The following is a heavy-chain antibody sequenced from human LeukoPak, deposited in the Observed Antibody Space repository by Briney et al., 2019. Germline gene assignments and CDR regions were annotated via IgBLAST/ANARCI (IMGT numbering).Heavy chain of an antibody. D-gene: IGHD6-13*01. CDR2: MNSDGSSI. J-gene: IGHJ4*02. CDR1: GFNFRSCR. V-gene: IGHV3-74*01. CDR3: ARGESSSWYD. Sequence: QPGRSLRLSCAASGFNFRSCRMHWVRQGPGKGLVWVSGMNSDGSSIVYADSVKGRFTISRDNANNTLYLQMNSLRAEDTAVYYCARGESSSWYDWGQGTLVTVSS.